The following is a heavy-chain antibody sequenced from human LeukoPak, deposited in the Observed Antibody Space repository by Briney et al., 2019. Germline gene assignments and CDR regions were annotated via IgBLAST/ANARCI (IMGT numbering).Heavy chain of an antibody. J-gene: IGHJ3*02. CDR3: ARDPRLAAAGTKNAFDI. D-gene: IGHD6-13*01. CDR2: ISYDGSNK. V-gene: IGHV3-30-3*01. CDR1: GFTFSSYA. Sequence: GRSLRLSCAASGFTFSSYAMHWVRQAPGKGLEWVAVISYDGSNKYYADSVKGRFTISRDNTKNTLYLQMNSLRAEDTAVYYCARDPRLAAAGTKNAFDIWGQGTMVTVSS.